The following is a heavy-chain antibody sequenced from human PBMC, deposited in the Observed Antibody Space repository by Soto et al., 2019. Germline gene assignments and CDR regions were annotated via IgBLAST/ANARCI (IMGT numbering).Heavy chain of an antibody. D-gene: IGHD1-1*01. CDR2: LNPNTGNS. J-gene: IGHJ4*02. CDR3: ARRAETNGWNGFGADKYYFDF. CDR1: GYNFIGQY. Sequence: ASVKVSCKASGYNFIGQYIHWVRQAPGQGLEWMGWLNPNTGNSGYAQKFQGRITVTSDTSINTVHMELSSLRSEDTAVYYCARRAETNGWNGFGADKYYFDFWGQGTLVTVSS. V-gene: IGHV1-8*01.